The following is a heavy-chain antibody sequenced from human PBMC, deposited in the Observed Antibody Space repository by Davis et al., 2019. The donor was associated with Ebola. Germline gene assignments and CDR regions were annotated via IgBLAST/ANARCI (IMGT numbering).Heavy chain of an antibody. CDR1: GGSISSYY. CDR2: IYYSGST. CDR3: FAGTTRFDY. J-gene: IGHJ4*02. V-gene: IGHV4-59*05. D-gene: IGHD1-7*01. Sequence: SETLSLTCTVSGGSISSYYWSWIRQPPGKGLEWIGSIYYSGSTYYNPSLKSRVTISVDTSKNQFSLKLSSVTAADTAVYYCFAGTTRFDYWGQGTLVTVSS.